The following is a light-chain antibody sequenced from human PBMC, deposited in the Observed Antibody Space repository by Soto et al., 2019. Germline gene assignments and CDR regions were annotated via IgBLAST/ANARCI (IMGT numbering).Light chain of an antibody. CDR2: GNK. CDR1: SSNIGAGYD. CDR3: QSQDSSLSSSSV. V-gene: IGLV1-40*01. J-gene: IGLJ1*01. Sequence: QSVLTQPPSVSGAPGQRVTISCTGSSSNIGAGYDVHWYQHLPGTAPKLLIFGNKNRPSGVPDRFSGSTSGASASLAITGLQPEDEAHYYCQSQDSSLSSSSVFGTGTKVTVL.